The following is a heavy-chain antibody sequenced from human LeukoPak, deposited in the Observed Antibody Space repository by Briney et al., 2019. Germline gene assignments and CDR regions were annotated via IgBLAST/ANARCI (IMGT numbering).Heavy chain of an antibody. CDR3: AKDPNYDYVWGGFDY. CDR2: ITGSGGNT. CDR1: GFTFSNYA. V-gene: IGHV3-23*01. D-gene: IGHD3-16*01. J-gene: IGHJ4*02. Sequence: PGGSLRLSCAASGFTFSNYAMSWVRQAPGKGLEWVSAITGSGGNTYYADSVKGRFTISRDNSKNTLYLQMNSLRAEDTAVYYCAKDPNYDYVWGGFDYWGQGTLVTVSS.